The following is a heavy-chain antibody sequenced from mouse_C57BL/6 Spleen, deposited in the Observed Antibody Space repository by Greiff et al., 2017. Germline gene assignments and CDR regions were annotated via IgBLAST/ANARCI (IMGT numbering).Heavy chain of an antibody. CDR3: AREYYSPYYFDY. J-gene: IGHJ2*01. CDR2: IYPSDSET. Sequence: VKLQESGAELVRPGSSVKLSCKASGYTFTSYWMDWVKQRPGQGLEWIGNIYPSDSETHYNQKFKDKATLTVDKSSSTAYMQLSSLTSEDSAVYYCAREYYSPYYFDYWGQGTTLTVSS. CDR1: GYTFTSYW. D-gene: IGHD2-12*01. V-gene: IGHV1-61*01.